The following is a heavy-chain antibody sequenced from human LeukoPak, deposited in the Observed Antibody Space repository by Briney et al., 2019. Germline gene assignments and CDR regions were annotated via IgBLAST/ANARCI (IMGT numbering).Heavy chain of an antibody. J-gene: IGHJ3*02. CDR1: GYSFSSHD. D-gene: IGHD5-18*01. CDR3: AREGYSYGYGAFDI. V-gene: IGHV1-8*01. CDR2: MNPKSGNT. Sequence: ASVKVSCKASGYSFSSHDINWVRQATGQGLEWMGWMNPKSGNTDHAQKFQGRVTMSRNTSISVAYLELSSLRSEDTAVYYCAREGYSYGYGAFDIWGQGTMVTVSS.